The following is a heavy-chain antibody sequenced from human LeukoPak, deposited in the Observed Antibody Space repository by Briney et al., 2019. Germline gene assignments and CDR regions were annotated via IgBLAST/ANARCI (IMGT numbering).Heavy chain of an antibody. Sequence: SETLSLTCAASGGTISSYYLSWIRQPAGKGLEWIGRMYTSGSTNYNASLKSRVTMSVDTSKKQFSLKLNSVTAADTAVYYCATYDQKLAFDNWGQGTLVTVSS. V-gene: IGHV4-4*07. D-gene: IGHD6-13*01. CDR3: ATYDQKLAFDN. CDR2: MYTSGST. CDR1: GGTISSYY. J-gene: IGHJ4*02.